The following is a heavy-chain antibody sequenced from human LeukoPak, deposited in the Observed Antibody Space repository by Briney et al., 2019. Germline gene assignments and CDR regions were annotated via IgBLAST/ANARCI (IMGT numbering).Heavy chain of an antibody. CDR1: GFLFGGHA. J-gene: IGHJ4*02. CDR2: ISSHAAYI. CDR3: ARAAIRVDFFDS. Sequence: GSLRLSCAASGFLFGGHAMVWVRQAPGKGLEFLSSISSHAAYINYADSVKGRFTISRDNDKNSLFLDMKSLRVDDTAVYFCARAAIRVDFFDSWGQGTLVTVSS. V-gene: IGHV3-21*01. D-gene: IGHD2-2*01.